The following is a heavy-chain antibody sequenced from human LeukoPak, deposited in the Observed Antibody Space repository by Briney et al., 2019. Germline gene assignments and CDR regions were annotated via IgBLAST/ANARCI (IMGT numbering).Heavy chain of an antibody. V-gene: IGHV1-2*02. Sequence: ASVKVSCKASGYTFTGCYMHWVRQAPGQGLEWMGWINPNSGGTNYAQKFQGRVTMTRDTSISTAYMELSRLRSDDTAVYYCARDRRRDGYNYYYYYGMDVWGQGTTVTVSS. CDR2: INPNSGGT. CDR3: ARDRRRDGYNYYYYYGMDV. D-gene: IGHD5-24*01. J-gene: IGHJ6*02. CDR1: GYTFTGCY.